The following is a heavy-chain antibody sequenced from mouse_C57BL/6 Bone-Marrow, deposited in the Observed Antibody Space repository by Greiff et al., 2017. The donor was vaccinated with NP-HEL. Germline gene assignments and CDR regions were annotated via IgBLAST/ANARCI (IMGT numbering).Heavy chain of an antibody. CDR3: TTGRDYYGSPWYFDV. CDR2: IDPENGDT. Sequence: EVHLVESGAELVRPGASVKLSCTASGFNIKDDYMHWVKQRPEQGLEWIGWIDPENGDTEYASKFQGKATITADTSSNTAYLQLSSLTSEDTAVYYCTTGRDYYGSPWYFDVWGTGTTVTVSS. D-gene: IGHD1-1*01. J-gene: IGHJ1*03. V-gene: IGHV14-4*01. CDR1: GFNIKDDY.